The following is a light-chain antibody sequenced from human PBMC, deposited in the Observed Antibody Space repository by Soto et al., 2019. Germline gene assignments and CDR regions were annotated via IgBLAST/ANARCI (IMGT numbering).Light chain of an antibody. Sequence: QSALTQPASVSGSPGQSITISCTGTSSDVGGYNYVSWYQQHPRKAPKLMIYEVSNRPSGVSNRFSCSKSGNTASLTLSGLQAEYEADYACSSYTSSSTYVFGTGTKLTVL. CDR3: SSYTSSSTYV. CDR2: EVS. CDR1: SSDVGGYNY. J-gene: IGLJ1*01. V-gene: IGLV2-14*01.